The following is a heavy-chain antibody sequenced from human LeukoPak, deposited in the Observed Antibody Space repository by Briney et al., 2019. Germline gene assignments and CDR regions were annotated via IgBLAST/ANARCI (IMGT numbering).Heavy chain of an antibody. CDR1: GGSIDNHY. CDR3: ARMDTALVKPLDD. D-gene: IGHD5-18*01. CDR2: IYYSGST. Sequence: PSETLSLICTVSGGSIDNHYWSWSRQPPGKGLEWIGYIYYSGSTNYNPSLKSRVTISVHTSKNQFSLKLSSVTAADTAVYYCARMDTALVKPLDDWGQGTLVTISS. J-gene: IGHJ4*02. V-gene: IGHV4-59*11.